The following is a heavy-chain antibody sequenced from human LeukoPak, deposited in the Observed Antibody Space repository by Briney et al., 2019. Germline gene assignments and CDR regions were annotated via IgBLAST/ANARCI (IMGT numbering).Heavy chain of an antibody. Sequence: GRSLRLSCAASEFTFRSYAMHWVRQAPGKGLEWVAVISYDGSNKYYADSVKGRFTISRDNSRNSVFLQMNSLRPEDTALYHCAKEVDCPSDCLFFHSWGQGTLVTVFS. V-gene: IGHV3-30*04. CDR2: ISYDGSNK. CDR3: AKEVDCPSDCLFFHS. J-gene: IGHJ4*02. CDR1: EFTFRSYA. D-gene: IGHD2-21*02.